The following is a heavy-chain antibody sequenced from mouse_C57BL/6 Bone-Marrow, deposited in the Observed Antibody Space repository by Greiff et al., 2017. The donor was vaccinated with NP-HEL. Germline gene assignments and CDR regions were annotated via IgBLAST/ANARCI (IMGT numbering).Heavy chain of an antibody. CDR3: AREGELGPYAMDY. J-gene: IGHJ4*01. V-gene: IGHV1-54*01. D-gene: IGHD4-1*01. Sequence: QVQLQASGAELVRPGTSVKVSCKASGYAFTNYLIEWVQQRPGQGLEWIGVINPGSGGTNYNEKFKGKATLTADKSSSTAYMQLSSLTSEDSAVYFCAREGELGPYAMDYWGQGTSVTVSS. CDR2: INPGSGGT. CDR1: GYAFTNYL.